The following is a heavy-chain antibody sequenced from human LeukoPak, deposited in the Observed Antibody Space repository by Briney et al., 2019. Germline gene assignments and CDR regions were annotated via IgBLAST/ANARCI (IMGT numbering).Heavy chain of an antibody. Sequence: PSETLSLTCIVSGGSISNDNVLWGWIRQPPGKGLEWIGSIYYSGSTYYSPSLKSRVTISVDTSKNQFSLKLTSVTAADTAVYFCARHPELYFFDYWGQGTLVTVSS. CDR1: GGSISNDNVL. V-gene: IGHV4-39*01. D-gene: IGHD3-10*01. CDR2: IYYSGST. J-gene: IGHJ4*02. CDR3: ARHPELYFFDY.